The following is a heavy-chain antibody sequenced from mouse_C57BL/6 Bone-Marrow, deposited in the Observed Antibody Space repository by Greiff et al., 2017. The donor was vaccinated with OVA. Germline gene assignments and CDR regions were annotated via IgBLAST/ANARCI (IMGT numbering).Heavy chain of an antibody. V-gene: IGHV6-3*01. CDR2: IRLKSDNYAT. Sequence: EVKLVESGGGLVQPGGSMKLSCVASGFTFSNYWMNWVRQSPEKGLEWVAQIRLKSDNYATHYAESVKGRFTISRDDSKSSVYLQMNNLRAEDTGIYYCTSSDYFDYWGQGTTLTVSS. CDR3: TSSDYFDY. CDR1: GFTFSNYW. J-gene: IGHJ2*01.